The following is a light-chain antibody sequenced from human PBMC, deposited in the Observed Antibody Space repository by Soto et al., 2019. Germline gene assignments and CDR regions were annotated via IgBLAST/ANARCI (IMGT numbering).Light chain of an antibody. CDR3: QQYNTWPPIT. J-gene: IGKJ5*01. V-gene: IGKV3-15*01. Sequence: EVVLTQSPGTLSLSPGERATLSCRASQSVSSKLAWYQQKPGQAPRLLIYGASTRATGIPARFSGRGSGTEFTLTISSLQSEDFAVYYCQQYNTWPPITFGQGTRLEI. CDR2: GAS. CDR1: QSVSSK.